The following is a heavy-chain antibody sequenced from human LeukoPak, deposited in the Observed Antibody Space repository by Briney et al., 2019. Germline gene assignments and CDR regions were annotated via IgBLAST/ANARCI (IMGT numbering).Heavy chain of an antibody. J-gene: IGHJ4*02. CDR2: IYYSEWT. CDR3: ARHESAVAGIFDY. CDR1: GGSLSRYY. V-gene: IGHV4-59*08. D-gene: IGHD6-19*01. Sequence: SETLSLTCTGSGGSLSRYYWRWLRQPPAKGLEGMGFIYYSEWTNYNPSLKSGGTISVDTSKNPFSLKLSSVTAADTAVYYCARHESAVAGIFDYGGQGTLVTVSS.